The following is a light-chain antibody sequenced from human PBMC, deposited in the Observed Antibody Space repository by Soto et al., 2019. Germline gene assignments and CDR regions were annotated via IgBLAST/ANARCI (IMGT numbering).Light chain of an antibody. J-gene: IGKJ1*01. CDR1: QTISSW. CDR2: TAT. V-gene: IGKV1-5*03. Sequence: SPMSHTPSSRSGSLGDRVTSTAWSSQTISSWLAWYQQHPEKAPMLLIDTATTLKSIPPTIIGSGSWTDVFILTSRLEPEDYAAYYRQQHGSVSWAFGQGTKVDIK. CDR3: QQHGSVSWA.